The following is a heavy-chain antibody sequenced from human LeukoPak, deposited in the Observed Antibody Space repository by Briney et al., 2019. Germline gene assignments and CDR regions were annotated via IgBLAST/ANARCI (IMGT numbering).Heavy chain of an antibody. V-gene: IGHV3-30*02. CDR3: AKDGIVGALRPAAFDI. D-gene: IGHD1-26*01. CDR1: GFTFSSYG. CDR2: IRDDGSNK. Sequence: PGGSLRLSCAASGFTFSSYGMHWVRQAPGKGLERVALIRDDGSNKYYADSVKGRLTISRDNSKNTLYLQMNSLRAEDTAVYYCAKDGIVGALRPAAFDIWGQGTMVTVSS. J-gene: IGHJ3*02.